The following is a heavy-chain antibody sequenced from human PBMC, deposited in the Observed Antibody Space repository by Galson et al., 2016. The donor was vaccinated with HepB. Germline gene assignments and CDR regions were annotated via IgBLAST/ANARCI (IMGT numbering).Heavy chain of an antibody. Sequence: ETLSLTCSVSGGSISSNTHYWGWIRQPPGKGLAWIGYIYYSGSTNYNPSLKSRVTISVDTSKNQFSLKLSSVTAADTAVYYCARYTWIHLWPTAYFDYWGQGTLVTVSS. D-gene: IGHD5-18*01. V-gene: IGHV4-61*05. J-gene: IGHJ4*02. CDR3: ARYTWIHLWPTAYFDY. CDR1: GGSISSNTHY. CDR2: IYYSGST.